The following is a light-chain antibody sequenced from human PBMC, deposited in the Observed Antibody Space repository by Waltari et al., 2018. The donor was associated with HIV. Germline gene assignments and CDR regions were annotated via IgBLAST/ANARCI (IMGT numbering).Light chain of an antibody. J-gene: IGKJ1*01. CDR1: HTVLYSSNNKNY. Sequence: DIALIQSSDFLAVSLGERATVSCQSPHTVLYSSNNKNYLAWYQHKPGQPPKLLFYWATTRESGVPDRFGGSGSGTDFALTISSLQAEDVAVYYCQQYYSLPRTFGQGTKVEIK. V-gene: IGKV4-1*01. CDR3: QQYYSLPRT. CDR2: WAT.